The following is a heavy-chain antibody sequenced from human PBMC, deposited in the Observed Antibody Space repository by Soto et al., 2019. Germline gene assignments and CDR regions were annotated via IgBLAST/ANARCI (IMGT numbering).Heavy chain of an antibody. CDR3: TTATYDFWTGTYFFDY. CDR2: IKSKTDGGTT. J-gene: IGHJ4*01. V-gene: IGHV3-15*07. D-gene: IGHD3-3*01. Sequence: GGSLRLSCAASGFTFSNAWMSWVRQAPGKGLEWVGRIKSKTDGGTTDYAAPVKGRFTMSRDDSTNTLFLQMISLKTEDTAVYYCTTATYDFWTGTYFFDYWGQGALVTVSS. CDR1: GFTFSNAW.